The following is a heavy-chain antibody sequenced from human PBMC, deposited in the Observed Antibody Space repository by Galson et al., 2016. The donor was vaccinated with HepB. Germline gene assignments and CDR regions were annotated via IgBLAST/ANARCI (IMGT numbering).Heavy chain of an antibody. V-gene: IGHV3-30*03. CDR2: ISYDGSNK. J-gene: IGHJ4*02. Sequence: SLRLSCAVSRFTFSRYGMYWVRQAPAKGLEWVALISYDGSNKYYADSVKGRFTISRDNSKNTLYLQMNSLRAEDTAVYYCAREDSTIAAASFDYWGQGTLVTVSS. CDR1: RFTFSRYG. D-gene: IGHD6-13*01. CDR3: AREDSTIAAASFDY.